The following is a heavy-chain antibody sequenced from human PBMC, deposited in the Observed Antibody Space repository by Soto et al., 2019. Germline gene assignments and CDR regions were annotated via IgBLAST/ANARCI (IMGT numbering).Heavy chain of an antibody. D-gene: IGHD3-10*01. CDR3: TRDLGGPDYYGSRSYYYYYMDV. Sequence: GGSLRLSCTASGFTFGDYAMSWFRQAPGKGLEWVGFIRSKAYGGTTEYAASVKGRFTISRDDSKSIAYLQMNSLKTEDTAVYYCTRDLGGPDYYGSRSYYYYYMDVWGKGTTVTVSS. J-gene: IGHJ6*03. V-gene: IGHV3-49*03. CDR1: GFTFGDYA. CDR2: IRSKAYGGTT.